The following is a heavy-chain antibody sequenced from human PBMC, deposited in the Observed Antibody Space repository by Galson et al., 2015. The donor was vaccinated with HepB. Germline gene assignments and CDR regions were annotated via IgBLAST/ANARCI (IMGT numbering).Heavy chain of an antibody. CDR2: ISYDGSNK. Sequence: SLRLSCAASGFTFSSYAMHWVRQAPGKGLEWVAVISYDGSNKYYADSVKGRFTISRDNSKNTLYLQMNSLRAEDTAVYYCARDPVPAAKERYYGMDVWGQGATVTVSS. CDR1: GFTFSSYA. D-gene: IGHD2-2*01. V-gene: IGHV3-30-3*01. CDR3: ARDPVPAAKERYYGMDV. J-gene: IGHJ6*02.